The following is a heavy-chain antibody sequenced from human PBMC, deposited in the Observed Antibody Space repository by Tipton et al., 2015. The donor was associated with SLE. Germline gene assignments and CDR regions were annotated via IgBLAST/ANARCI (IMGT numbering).Heavy chain of an antibody. CDR2: IYYSGST. J-gene: IGHJ6*03. Sequence: GLVKPSETLSLTCTVSGGSISSYYWSWIRQPPGKGLEWIGYIYYSGSTNYNPSLKSRVTISVDTSKNQFSLKLSSVAAADTAVYYCARAGGIAARSYYYYYYYMDVWGKGTTVTVS. CDR1: GGSISSYY. D-gene: IGHD6-6*01. CDR3: ARAGGIAARSYYYYYYYMDV. V-gene: IGHV4-59*01.